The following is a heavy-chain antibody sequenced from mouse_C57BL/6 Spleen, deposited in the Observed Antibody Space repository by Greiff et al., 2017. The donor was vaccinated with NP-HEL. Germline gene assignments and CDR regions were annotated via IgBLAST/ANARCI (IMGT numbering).Heavy chain of an antibody. CDR1: EYEFPSHD. CDR3: ARQGLLPDYWYFDV. D-gene: IGHD3-1*01. CDR2: INSDGGST. Sequence: EVKLQQSGGGLVQPGESLKLSCESNEYEFPSHDMSWVRKTPEKRLELVAAINSDGGSTYYPDTMERRFIISRDNTKKTLYLQMSSLRSEDTALYYCARQGLLPDYWYFDVWGTGTTVTVSS. V-gene: IGHV5-2*01. J-gene: IGHJ1*03.